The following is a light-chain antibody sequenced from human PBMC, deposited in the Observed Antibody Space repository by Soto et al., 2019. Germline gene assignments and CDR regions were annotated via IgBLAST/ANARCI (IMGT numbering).Light chain of an antibody. CDR2: WAS. CDR3: PQYVDSTLT. CDR1: QIVISRY. V-gene: IGKV3-20*01. J-gene: IGKJ1*01. Sequence: DIVLTQGPGTLCLSPGESATLSCSASQIVISRYVDWDQQRPGKAPRLLRDWASRRATGIPDMFSGSGSVTEFTLTSSRLDPADFAVYSCPQYVDSTLTFGQGTKVEIK.